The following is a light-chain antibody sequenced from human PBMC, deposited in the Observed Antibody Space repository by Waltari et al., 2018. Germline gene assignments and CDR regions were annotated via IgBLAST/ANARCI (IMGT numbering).Light chain of an antibody. CDR1: QGVRSW. J-gene: IGKJ3*01. CDR3: QQAHTFPPT. Sequence: QMTQSPSSVSASVGDRVTTTCRASQGVRSWLAWYQQKPGKAPNLLIYAASSLQSGVPSRFSGSGSGTDFTLTISSLQPEDFATYYCQQAHTFPPTFGPGTKVHI. V-gene: IGKV1-12*01. CDR2: AAS.